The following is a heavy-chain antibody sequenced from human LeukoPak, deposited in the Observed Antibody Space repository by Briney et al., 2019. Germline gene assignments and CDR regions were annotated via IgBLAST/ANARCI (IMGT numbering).Heavy chain of an antibody. J-gene: IGHJ6*03. CDR2: INPSGST. CDR1: VGSFSGYY. CDR3: ARGRQEISMILVVMTGVSYYLDV. D-gene: IGHD3-22*01. V-gene: IGHV4-34*01. Sequence: PSETLSLTCAVYVGSFSGYYWSWIRQPPGKGLEWIGEINPSGSTYYNPSLKSRLTISRATSTNQISLRLSSVTAADTAVYYCARGRQEISMILVVMTGVSYYLDVWGKGTTVTVS.